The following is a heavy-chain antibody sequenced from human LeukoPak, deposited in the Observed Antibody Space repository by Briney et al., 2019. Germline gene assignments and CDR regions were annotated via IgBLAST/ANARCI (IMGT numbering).Heavy chain of an antibody. V-gene: IGHV3-64*01. CDR1: GFTFSNYA. J-gene: IGHJ4*02. D-gene: IGHD3-22*01. CDR2: ISSNGGST. CDR3: ARVSGYYAD. Sequence: GGSLRLSCAASGFTFSNYAMHWVRQAPGKGLEYVSAISSNGGSTYYANSVKGRFTISRDNSKNTLYLQMGSLRAEDMAVYYCARVSGYYADWGQGTLVTVSS.